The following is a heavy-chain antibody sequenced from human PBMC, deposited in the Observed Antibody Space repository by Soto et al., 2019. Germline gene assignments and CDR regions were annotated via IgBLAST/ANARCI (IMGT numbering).Heavy chain of an antibody. CDR3: ARDLFVHAILPAYDRGMYDFDY. CDR2: INAGNGDT. J-gene: IGHJ4*02. V-gene: IGHV1-3*01. Sequence: QVQLVQSGAEVKKPGASVKVSCKASGYTFTTYAMHWVRQAPGQRLEWMGWINAGNGDTKYSQNFQGRVTITRDTSASTAYMEMSSLSSEDTAVYYCARDLFVHAILPAYDRGMYDFDYWGQGTMVTVSS. CDR1: GYTFTTYA. D-gene: IGHD3-9*01.